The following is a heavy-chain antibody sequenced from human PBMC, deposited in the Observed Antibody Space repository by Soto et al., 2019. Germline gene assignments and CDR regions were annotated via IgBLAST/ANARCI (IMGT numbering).Heavy chain of an antibody. CDR3: ASSKAGGSYYFDY. CDR1: GGSISSTDW. J-gene: IGHJ4*02. V-gene: IGHV4-4*02. Sequence: QVQLPESGPGLVKPSGTLSLTCAVSGGSISSTDWWSWVRQHPGKGLDWIGEIYHGVSTNYNPPLKSRVTISVDRSKNQFSLKLTSVTAADTAVYYCASSKAGGSYYFDYWGQGTLVTVSS. CDR2: IYHGVST. D-gene: IGHD1-26*01.